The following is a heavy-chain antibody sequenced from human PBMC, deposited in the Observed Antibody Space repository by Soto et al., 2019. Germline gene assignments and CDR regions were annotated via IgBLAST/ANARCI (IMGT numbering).Heavy chain of an antibody. D-gene: IGHD6-13*01. V-gene: IGHV4-30-2*01. CDR2: IYHSGST. CDR1: GGSISSGGYS. J-gene: IGHJ6*02. CDR3: ARAVRSDSSRWDYYYYYGMDV. Sequence: QLQLQESGSGLVKPSQTLSLTCAVSGGSISSGGYSWSWIRQPPGKGLEWIGYIYHSGSTYYNPPLKSRVTISVDRSKNQFSLKLSSVTAADTAVYYCARAVRSDSSRWDYYYYYGMDVWGQGTTVTVSS.